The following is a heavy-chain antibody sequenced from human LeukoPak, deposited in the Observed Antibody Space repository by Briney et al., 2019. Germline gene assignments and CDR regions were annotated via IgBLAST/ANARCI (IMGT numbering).Heavy chain of an antibody. J-gene: IGHJ4*02. D-gene: IGHD3-10*01. V-gene: IGHV1-8*01. CDR2: IKPNIGNT. Sequence: PSVSLSCTASVYTFTRYDINWVRHAPGQGLEWMGWIKPNIGNTASAQTFQRRVTMTRNTSISTAYMELSSLRSEDTAVYYCARGIRLWFGDPHRGALDYWGQGNLVTVSS. CDR1: VYTFTRYD. CDR3: ARGIRLWFGDPHRGALDY.